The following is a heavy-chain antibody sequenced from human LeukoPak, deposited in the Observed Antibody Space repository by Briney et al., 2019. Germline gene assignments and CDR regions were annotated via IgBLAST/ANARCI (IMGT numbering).Heavy chain of an antibody. D-gene: IGHD6-19*01. J-gene: IGHJ6*02. V-gene: IGHV3-73*01. Sequence: PGGSLRLSCAASGFTFSGSAMPWVRQASGKGLEWVGRIRSKANSYATAYAASVKGRFTISRDDSKNTAYLQMNSLKTEDTAVYYCTRRTGLAVAGKGMDVWGQGTTVTVSS. CDR1: GFTFSGSA. CDR3: TRRTGLAVAGKGMDV. CDR2: IRSKANSYAT.